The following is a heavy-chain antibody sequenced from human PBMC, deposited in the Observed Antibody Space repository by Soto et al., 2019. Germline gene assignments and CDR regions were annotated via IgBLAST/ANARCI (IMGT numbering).Heavy chain of an antibody. CDR3: ARGLIAADYYYYGMDV. D-gene: IGHD6-13*01. J-gene: IGHJ6*02. CDR1: GFTFSSYG. CDR2: IWYDGSNK. V-gene: IGHV3-33*01. Sequence: PGGSLRLSCAASGFTFSSYGMHWVRQAPGKGLEWVAVIWYDGSNKYYADSVKGRFTISRDNSKNTLYLQMNSLRAEDTAVYYCARGLIAADYYYYGMDVWGQGTTVTVSS.